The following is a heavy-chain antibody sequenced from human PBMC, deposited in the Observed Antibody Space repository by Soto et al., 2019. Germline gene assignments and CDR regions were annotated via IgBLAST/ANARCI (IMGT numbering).Heavy chain of an antibody. V-gene: IGHV3-15*01. D-gene: IGHD7-27*01. CDR1: GFTFSNAW. CDR2: IKSKTDGGTT. CDR3: TTDPPLPALTGDYYGMDV. Sequence: GGSLRLSCAASGFTFSNAWMSWVRQAPGKGLEWVGRIKSKTDGGTTDYAAPVKGRFTISRDDSKNTLYLQMNSLKTEDTAVYYCTTDPPLPALTGDYYGMDVWGQGTTVTVSS. J-gene: IGHJ6*02.